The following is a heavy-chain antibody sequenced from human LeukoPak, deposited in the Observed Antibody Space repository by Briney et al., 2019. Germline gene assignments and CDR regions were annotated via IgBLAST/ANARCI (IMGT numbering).Heavy chain of an antibody. J-gene: IGHJ4*02. Sequence: GGSLRLSCAASGFTFDDFGMSWVRQVPGKGLEWVSGINWNGNITSYVDSVKGRFTISRDNSKNTLYLQMNSLRAEDTAVYYCAKFPGYCSGGSCYSYWGQGTLVTVSS. CDR3: AKFPGYCSGGSCYSY. CDR1: GFTFDDFG. D-gene: IGHD2-15*01. CDR2: INWNGNIT. V-gene: IGHV3-20*04.